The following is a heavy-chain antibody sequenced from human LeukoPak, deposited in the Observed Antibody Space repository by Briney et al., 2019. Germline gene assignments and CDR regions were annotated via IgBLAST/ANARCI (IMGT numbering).Heavy chain of an antibody. J-gene: IGHJ4*02. Sequence: SVKVSCKASGGTFSGYAISWVRQAPGQGLEWMGGIIPIFGTANYAQKFQGRVTITTDESTSTAYMELSSLRSEDTAVYYCATSGSYLYYFDYWGQGTLVTVSS. CDR3: ATSGSYLYYFDY. D-gene: IGHD1-26*01. CDR2: IIPIFGTA. CDR1: GGTFSGYA. V-gene: IGHV1-69*05.